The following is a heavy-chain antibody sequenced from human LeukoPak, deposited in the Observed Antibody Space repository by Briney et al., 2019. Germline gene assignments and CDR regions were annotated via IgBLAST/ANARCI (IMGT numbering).Heavy chain of an antibody. CDR3: ARSPTYYYMDV. CDR1: GFTFSNYV. CDR2: ISYDGINK. V-gene: IGHV3-30-3*01. Sequence: GESLRLSCEASGFTFSNYVIHWVRQAPGKGLEWLAVISYDGINKYYADSVKGRFTISRDHSKTTVDLQMDSLGGADTAVHYCARSPTYYYMDVWGKGTMVTVSS. J-gene: IGHJ6*03.